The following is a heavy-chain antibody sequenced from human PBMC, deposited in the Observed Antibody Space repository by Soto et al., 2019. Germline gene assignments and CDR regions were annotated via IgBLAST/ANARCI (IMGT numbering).Heavy chain of an antibody. CDR2: INWDGTSI. V-gene: IGHV3-20*04. J-gene: IGHJ4*02. CDR3: ARDLSITAEPFDC. Sequence: EVQLVESGGGVVRPGGSLRLSCTASGFTFDHYGMSWVRQGPGKGLEWVATINWDGTSIGYADSVKGRFTISRDNAKNSLYLQMTSLRAEDTASYYCARDLSITAEPFDCWGQGTLVTVSS. CDR1: GFTFDHYG. D-gene: IGHD3-10*01.